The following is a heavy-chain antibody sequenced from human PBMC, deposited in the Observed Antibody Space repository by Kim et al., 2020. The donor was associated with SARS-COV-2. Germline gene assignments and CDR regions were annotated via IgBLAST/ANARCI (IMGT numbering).Heavy chain of an antibody. Sequence: GGSLRLSCAASGFSFTAYAMSWVRQAPGKGLEWVSTISGHGDTIYYGDSVKGRFTISRENSKNTVSLLMTSLRNEDTAVYYFARSPVTTGLYIDYWGRGT. CDR2: ISGHGDTI. J-gene: IGHJ4*02. D-gene: IGHD4-17*01. CDR3: ARSPVTTGLYIDY. CDR1: GFSFTAYA. V-gene: IGHV3-23*01.